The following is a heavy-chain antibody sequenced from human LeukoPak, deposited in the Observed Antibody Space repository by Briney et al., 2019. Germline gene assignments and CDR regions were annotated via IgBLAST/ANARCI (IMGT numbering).Heavy chain of an antibody. Sequence: GESLKISCKGSGYSFTSYWIGWVRQMPGKGLEWMGIIYPGDSDTRYSPSFQGQVTISADKSISTAYLQWSSLKASDTAMYYCARRVEMATISGYYYYYMDVWGKGTTVTVSS. V-gene: IGHV5-51*03. J-gene: IGHJ6*03. CDR3: ARRVEMATISGYYYYYMDV. CDR1: GYSFTSYW. D-gene: IGHD5-24*01. CDR2: IYPGDSDT.